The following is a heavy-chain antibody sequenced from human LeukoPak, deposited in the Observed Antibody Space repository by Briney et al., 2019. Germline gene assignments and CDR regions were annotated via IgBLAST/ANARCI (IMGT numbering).Heavy chain of an antibody. CDR1: GGSISSGGYY. CDR2: IYYSGST. J-gene: IGHJ4*02. CDR3: ARESYGDKLKGYYFDY. Sequence: PSQTLSLTCTVSGGSISSGGYYWSWIRQHPGKGLEWIGYIYYSGSTYYNPSLKSRVTISVDTSKNQFSLKLSSVTAADTAVYYCARESYGDKLKGYYFDYWGQGTLVTVSS. V-gene: IGHV4-30-4*08. D-gene: IGHD4-17*01.